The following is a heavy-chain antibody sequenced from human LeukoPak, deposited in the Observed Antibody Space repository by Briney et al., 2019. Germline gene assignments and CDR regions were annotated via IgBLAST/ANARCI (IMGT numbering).Heavy chain of an antibody. CDR2: ISGRGASK. V-gene: IGHV3-23*01. CDR1: GFTFSSYA. CDR3: AKGVVVAPDVTPFDY. Sequence: QPGGSLRLSCAASGFTFSSYAMSWVRQAPGKGLEWVSGISGRGASKYYADSVRGRFTISRDNSKNTLYLQMNSLRAEDTAVYYCAKGVVVAPDVTPFDYWGQGTLVTVSS. D-gene: IGHD2-15*01. J-gene: IGHJ4*02.